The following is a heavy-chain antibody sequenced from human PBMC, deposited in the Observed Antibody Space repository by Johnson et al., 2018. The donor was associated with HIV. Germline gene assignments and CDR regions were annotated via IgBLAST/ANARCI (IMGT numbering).Heavy chain of an antibody. V-gene: IGHV3-66*02. Sequence: MLLVESGGGLVRPGGSLRLSCAASGFTVSSNYVSWVRQAPGKGLEWVSVIYSGGSTYYADSVKGRFTISRDNSKNTLYLQMNSLRAEDTAVYYCARDRGGYSYGYDSDAFDIWGQGTMVTVSS. CDR2: IYSGGST. CDR3: ARDRGGYSYGYDSDAFDI. CDR1: GFTVSSNY. D-gene: IGHD5-18*01. J-gene: IGHJ3*02.